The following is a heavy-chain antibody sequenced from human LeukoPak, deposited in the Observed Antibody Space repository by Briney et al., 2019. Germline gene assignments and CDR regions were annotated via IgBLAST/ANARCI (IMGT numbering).Heavy chain of an antibody. CDR1: GGTFSSYA. Sequence: SVKVSCKASGGTFSSYAISWVRQAPGQGLEWMGGIIPIFGTANYAQKFQGRVTITTDKSTSTAYMELSSLRSEDTAVYYCARARGDGYPGVLTNYYYYMDVWGKGTTVTVSS. D-gene: IGHD5-24*01. J-gene: IGHJ6*03. V-gene: IGHV1-69*05. CDR3: ARARGDGYPGVLTNYYYYMDV. CDR2: IIPIFGTA.